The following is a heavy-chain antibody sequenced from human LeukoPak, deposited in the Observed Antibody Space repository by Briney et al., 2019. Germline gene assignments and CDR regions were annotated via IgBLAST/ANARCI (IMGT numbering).Heavy chain of an antibody. V-gene: IGHV4-61*02. CDR3: ARHLTGWALYYYGMDV. CDR1: GGSISSGSYY. J-gene: IGHJ6*02. CDR2: IYTSGST. Sequence: SETLSLTCTVSGGSISSGSYYWSWIRQPAGKGLEWIGRIYTSGSTNYNPCLKSRVTISLDTSKNQVSLKLTSVTAADTALYYCARHLTGWALYYYGMDVWGQGTTVTVSS. D-gene: IGHD3-9*01.